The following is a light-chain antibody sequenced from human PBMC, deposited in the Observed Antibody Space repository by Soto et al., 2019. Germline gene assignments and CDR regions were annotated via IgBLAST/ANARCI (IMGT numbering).Light chain of an antibody. J-gene: IGKJ1*01. CDR3: QQRTDRPPWT. CDR1: QSIGLA. CDR2: DAS. Sequence: ELVLTQSPATLSSSPGERATLSCRASQSIGLAIAWYQHKPGQAPRLLIFDASQRATVIPARFRGSGSGTVFTLSIRSLEPEDFAVYYCQQRTDRPPWTCGQGTKVESK. V-gene: IGKV3-11*01.